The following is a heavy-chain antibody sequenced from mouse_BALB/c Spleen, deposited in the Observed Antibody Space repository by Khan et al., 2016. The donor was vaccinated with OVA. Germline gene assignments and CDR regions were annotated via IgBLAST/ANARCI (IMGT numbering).Heavy chain of an antibody. Sequence: QVQLKQSGPGLVAPSQSLSITCTISGFSLTNYGVHWVRQPPGKGLEWLVVIWSDGSTTYNSALKSRLTITKDNSKSQVFLKMNSLQTDDTAIYFWATQPYYHYNVINYWGQGTSVTVSS. D-gene: IGHD2-10*01. CDR3: ATQPYYHYNVINY. CDR2: IWSDGST. J-gene: IGHJ4*01. CDR1: GFSLTNYG. V-gene: IGHV2-6-1*01.